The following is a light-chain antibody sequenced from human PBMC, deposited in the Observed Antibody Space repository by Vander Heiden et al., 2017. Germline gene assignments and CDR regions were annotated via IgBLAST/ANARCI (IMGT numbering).Light chain of an antibody. Sequence: DIHMIQPPSSLPASVGDRVTIHRWASQTISTFLNWYQQTEGKDPKLLIYDAYSLQSGIPSRFSGSGSGTDFTLNISSLQPEDFATYYCQQSYSTPRLFTFGHGIKVDIK. CDR2: DAY. J-gene: IGKJ3*01. V-gene: IGKV1-39*01. CDR3: QQSYSTPRLFT. CDR1: QTISTF.